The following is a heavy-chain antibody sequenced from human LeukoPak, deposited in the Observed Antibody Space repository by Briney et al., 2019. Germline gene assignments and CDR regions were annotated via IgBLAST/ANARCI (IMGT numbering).Heavy chain of an antibody. V-gene: IGHV3-23*01. J-gene: IGHJ4*02. CDR3: AKHYGSGTYYNYFTY. CDR1: GFTFSTYA. CDR2: ISDSGGRT. D-gene: IGHD3-10*01. Sequence: GGSLRLSCAASGFTFSTYAMSWVRQAPGRGLEWVSAISDSGGRTYYADFVKGRFTISRDNSENTLFLQMSSLRAEDTATYYCAKHYGSGTYYNYFTYCGQGTLVSVSS.